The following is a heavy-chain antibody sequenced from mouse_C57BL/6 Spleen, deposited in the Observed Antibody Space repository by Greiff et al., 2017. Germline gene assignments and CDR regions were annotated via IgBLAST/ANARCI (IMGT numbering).Heavy chain of an antibody. V-gene: IGHV1-50*01. CDR3: ATGYDSFAY. CDR2: IDPSDSYT. J-gene: IGHJ3*01. Sequence: QVQLQQPGAELVKPGASVKLSCKASGYTFTSYWMQWVKQRPGQGLEWIGEIDPSDSYTNYNQKFKGKATLTVDTSSSTAYMQLSSLTSEDSAVYYCATGYDSFAYWGQGTLVTVSA. D-gene: IGHD2-4*01. CDR1: GYTFTSYW.